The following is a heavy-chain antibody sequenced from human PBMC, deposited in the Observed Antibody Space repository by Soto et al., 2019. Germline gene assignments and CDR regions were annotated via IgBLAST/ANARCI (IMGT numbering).Heavy chain of an antibody. CDR1: GYTFSTYG. Sequence: EIKLAGASVKVSCKASGYTFSTYGITWVRQAPGQGLDWMGWINPFKGDTNSAARFQDRVSLTTDTSTRTAYMELRSLRSDDTAVYYCARVKVPAAILGAFDVWGKGTLVTVSS. J-gene: IGHJ3*01. CDR3: ARVKVPAAILGAFDV. D-gene: IGHD2-2*02. V-gene: IGHV1-18*01. CDR2: INPFKGDT.